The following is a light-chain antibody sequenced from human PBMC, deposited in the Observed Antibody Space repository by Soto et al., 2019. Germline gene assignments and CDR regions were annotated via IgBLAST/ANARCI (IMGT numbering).Light chain of an antibody. J-gene: IGKJ5*01. Sequence: DIQITQSRSTLSASVGDRVTITCRASQSISSWLAWYQQKPGKAPKLLIYKASSLESGVPSRFSGSGSGTEFTLTISSLQPDDFATYYCQQYNSYPITFGQGTRLEIK. CDR2: KAS. V-gene: IGKV1-5*03. CDR3: QQYNSYPIT. CDR1: QSISSW.